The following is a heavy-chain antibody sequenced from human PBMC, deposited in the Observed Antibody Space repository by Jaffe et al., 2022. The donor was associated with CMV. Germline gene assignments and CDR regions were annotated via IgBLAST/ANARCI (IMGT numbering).Heavy chain of an antibody. CDR1: GFTFSSYS. V-gene: IGHV3-48*02. Sequence: EVQLVESGGGLVQPGGSLRLSCAASGFTFSSYSMNWVRQAPGKGLEWVSYISSSSSTIYYADSVKGRFTISRDNAKNSLYLQMNSLRDEDTAVYYCASEQRCSSTSCHGYYYYYGMDVWGQGTTVTVSS. CDR3: ASEQRCSSTSCHGYYYYYGMDV. D-gene: IGHD2-2*01. J-gene: IGHJ6*02. CDR2: ISSSSSTI.